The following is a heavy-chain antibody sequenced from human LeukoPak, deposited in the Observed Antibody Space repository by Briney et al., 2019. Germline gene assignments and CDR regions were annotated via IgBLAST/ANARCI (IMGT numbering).Heavy chain of an antibody. J-gene: IGHJ4*02. D-gene: IGHD6-19*01. CDR1: GFTFTSYE. CDR2: IWYDGSNK. CDR3: ARDRSSGWYSDYFDY. Sequence: GGSLRLSCAASGFTFTSYEMHWVRQAPGKGLEWVAVIWYDGSNKYYADSVKGRFTISRDNSKNTLYLQMNSLRAEDTAVYYCARDRSSGWYSDYFDYWGQGTLVTVSS. V-gene: IGHV3-33*08.